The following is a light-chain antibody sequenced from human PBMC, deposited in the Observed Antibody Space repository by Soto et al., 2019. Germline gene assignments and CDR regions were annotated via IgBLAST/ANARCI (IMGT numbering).Light chain of an antibody. J-gene: IGKJ1*01. CDR2: GAS. Sequence: EIVMTQSPGTLSVSPGERATLSCRASQSISSNLAWYQQKPGQAPRLLIYGASSRATGIPARFSGSGSGTEFTLTISSLQSEDFAVYYCQQYNKWPPRTFGQGTKVE. CDR1: QSISSN. CDR3: QQYNKWPPRT. V-gene: IGKV3-15*01.